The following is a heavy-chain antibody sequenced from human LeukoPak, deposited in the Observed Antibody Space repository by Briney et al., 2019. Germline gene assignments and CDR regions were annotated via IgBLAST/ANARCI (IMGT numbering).Heavy chain of an antibody. Sequence: GRSLRPSCAPSGFTFSTYWMNWGRQAAGKGLVWVSRVNTDGSSTSYADSVKGRFTISRDNTKNTLYLQMNRLRAEDTAVYYCATGGMLAVAGIDYCGQGTLVTVSS. J-gene: IGHJ4*02. CDR2: VNTDGSST. CDR3: ATGGMLAVAGIDY. V-gene: IGHV3-74*01. D-gene: IGHD6-19*01. CDR1: GFTFSTYW.